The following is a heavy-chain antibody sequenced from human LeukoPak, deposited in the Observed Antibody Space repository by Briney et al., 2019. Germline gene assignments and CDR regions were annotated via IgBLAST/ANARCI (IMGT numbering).Heavy chain of an antibody. CDR3: SSEYSISSHSYYYYYVDV. CDR2: IYYNGIT. J-gene: IGHJ6*03. Sequence: PSETLSLTCSVSGGSVYSSPYYWGWIRQPPGKGLEWLGSIYYNGITYYNPSLKSRVTISEDTSKNQFSLRLSSVTAADTAIYYCSSEYSISSHSYYYYYVDVWGKGTTVTVSS. D-gene: IGHD6-6*01. CDR1: GGSVYSSPYY. V-gene: IGHV4-39*07.